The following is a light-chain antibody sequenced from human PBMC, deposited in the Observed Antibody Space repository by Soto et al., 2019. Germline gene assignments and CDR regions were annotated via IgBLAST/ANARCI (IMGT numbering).Light chain of an antibody. V-gene: IGKV3-20*01. CDR3: QQYGTSPGMYT. CDR1: QSVSSSY. J-gene: IGKJ2*01. Sequence: EMVLTQSPGTLSLSPGERATLSCRASQSVSSSYLAWYQQKPGQAPRLLIFGVSSRATGIPDRFSGSGSGTDFTLTISRLEPEDFAVYYCQQYGTSPGMYTFGQGTKLAIQ. CDR2: GVS.